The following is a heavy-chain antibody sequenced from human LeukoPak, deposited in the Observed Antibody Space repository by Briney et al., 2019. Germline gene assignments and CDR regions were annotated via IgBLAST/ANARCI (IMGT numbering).Heavy chain of an antibody. V-gene: IGHV3-30*04. Sequence: GGSLRLSCAASGFTFSSYAMHWVRQAPGKGLEWVAVISYDGSNKYYADSVKGRFTISRDNSKNTLYLQMNSPRAEDTAVYYCARGSEGYFSLGDYWGQGTLVTVSS. CDR3: ARGSEGYFSLGDY. CDR1: GFTFSSYA. CDR2: ISYDGSNK. D-gene: IGHD2-15*01. J-gene: IGHJ4*02.